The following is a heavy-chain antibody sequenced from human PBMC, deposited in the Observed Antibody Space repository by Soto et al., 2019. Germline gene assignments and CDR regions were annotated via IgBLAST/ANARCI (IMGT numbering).Heavy chain of an antibody. Sequence: KVSCKASGGTFSSYAISWVRQAPGQGLEWMGGIIPIFGTANYAQKFQGRVTITADESTSTAYMELSSLRSEDTAVYYCARDTAMVSPYYYYYGMDVWGQGTTVTVSS. CDR1: GGTFSSYA. D-gene: IGHD5-18*01. CDR3: ARDTAMVSPYYYYYGMDV. J-gene: IGHJ6*02. V-gene: IGHV1-69*01. CDR2: IIPIFGTA.